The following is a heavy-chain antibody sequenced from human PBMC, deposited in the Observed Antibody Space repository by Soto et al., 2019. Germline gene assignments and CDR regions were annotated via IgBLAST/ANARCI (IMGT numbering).Heavy chain of an antibody. J-gene: IGHJ4*02. Sequence: LRLSCAASGFTFNTFWMSWVRQSPGKGLEWVANIKHDGSETYYADSVKGRFIISRDNAKNSLFLQMNTLRTEDTAVYYCARDFATHCSGSTCYPYAYWGQGALVTVSS. V-gene: IGHV3-7*03. D-gene: IGHD2-15*01. CDR3: ARDFATHCSGSTCYPYAY. CDR2: IKHDGSET. CDR1: GFTFNTFW.